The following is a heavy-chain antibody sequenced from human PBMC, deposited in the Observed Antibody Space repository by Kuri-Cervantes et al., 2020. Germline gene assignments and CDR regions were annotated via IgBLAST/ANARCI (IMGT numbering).Heavy chain of an antibody. CDR2: INPSGGST. J-gene: IGHJ4*02. CDR1: GYTFTSYY. CDR3: ARDPGFDY. V-gene: IGHV1-46*01. Sequence: ASVKVSCKASGYTFTSYYMHWVRQAPGQGLEWMGIINPSGGSTSYAQKFQGRVTMTTETSTSTAYMELRSLRSDDTAIYYCARDPGFDYWGQGTLVTVSS.